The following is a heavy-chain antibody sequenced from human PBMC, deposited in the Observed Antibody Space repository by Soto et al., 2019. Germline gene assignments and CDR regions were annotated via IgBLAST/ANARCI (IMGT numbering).Heavy chain of an antibody. CDR3: AKRQGIGAAAKNFDF. CDR2: NSAGGNLI. D-gene: IGHD6-13*01. Sequence: GGSLRLSCAASGFIFSNHAMSWVRQVPGKGLEWVSGNSAGGNLIYYADSVRGRFTMSRDNSKNMLYLQMNSLRAEDTAVYFCAKRQGIGAAAKNFDFWGQGARVTVS. V-gene: IGHV3-23*01. J-gene: IGHJ4*02. CDR1: GFIFSNHA.